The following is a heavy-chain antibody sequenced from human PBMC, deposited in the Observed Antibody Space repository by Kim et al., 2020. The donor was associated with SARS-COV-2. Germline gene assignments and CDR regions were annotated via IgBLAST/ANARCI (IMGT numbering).Heavy chain of an antibody. Sequence: SETLSLTGAVYGGSFSGYYWSWIRQPPGKGLEWIGEINHSGSTNYNPSLKSRVTISVDTSKNQVSLKLSSVTAADTAVYYCARGRGGTTVVTLGLGYYYYYGMDVWGQGTTVTVSS. CDR1: GGSFSGYY. J-gene: IGHJ6*02. CDR2: INHSGST. D-gene: IGHD4-17*01. CDR3: ARGRGGTTVVTLGLGYYYYYGMDV. V-gene: IGHV4-34*01.